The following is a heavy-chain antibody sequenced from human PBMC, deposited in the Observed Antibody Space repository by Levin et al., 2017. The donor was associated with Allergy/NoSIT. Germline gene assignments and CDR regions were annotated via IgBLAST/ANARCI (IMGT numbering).Heavy chain of an antibody. CDR2: IRSKANSYAT. V-gene: IGHV3-73*01. Sequence: GGSLRLSCAASGFTFSGSAMHWVRQASGKGLEWVGRIRSKANSYATAYAASVKGRFTISRDDSKNTAYLQMNSLKTEDTAVYYCTRASIAAAGFDYWGQGTLVTVSS. CDR1: GFTFSGSA. CDR3: TRASIAAAGFDY. D-gene: IGHD6-13*01. J-gene: IGHJ4*02.